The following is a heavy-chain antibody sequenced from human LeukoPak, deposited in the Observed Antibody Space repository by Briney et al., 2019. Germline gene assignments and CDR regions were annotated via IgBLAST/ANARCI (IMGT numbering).Heavy chain of an antibody. J-gene: IGHJ4*02. CDR2: IYHSGST. Sequence: SETLSLTCTVSGGSISSYYWSWIRQPPGKGLEWIGNIYHSGSTYYDPSLKSRVTISVDTSKNQFSLKLSSVTAADTAVYYCARHFGYSGYDFDYWGQGTLVTVSS. CDR1: GGSISSYY. CDR3: ARHFGYSGYDFDY. V-gene: IGHV4-59*04. D-gene: IGHD5-12*01.